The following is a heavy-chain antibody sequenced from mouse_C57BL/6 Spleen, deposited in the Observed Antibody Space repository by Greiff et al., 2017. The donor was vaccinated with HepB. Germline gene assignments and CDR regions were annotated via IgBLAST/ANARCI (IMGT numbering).Heavy chain of an antibody. CDR2: IYPGDGDT. Sequence: QVQLKESGAELVKPGASVKISCKASGYAFSSYWMNWVKQRPGKGLEWIGQIYPGDGDTNYNGKFKGKATLTADKSSSTAYMQLSSLTSEDSAVYFCARFSDGYYNYWGQGTTLTVSS. V-gene: IGHV1-80*01. D-gene: IGHD2-3*01. J-gene: IGHJ2*01. CDR3: ARFSDGYYNY. CDR1: GYAFSSYW.